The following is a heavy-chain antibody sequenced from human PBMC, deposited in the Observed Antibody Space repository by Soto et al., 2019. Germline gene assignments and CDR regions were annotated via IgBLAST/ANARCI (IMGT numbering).Heavy chain of an antibody. Sequence: KPSETLSLTCTVSGGSIANNNYFWGWVRQPPGKGLEWIGSAAYSGGTYKNPSLKSRVTVSVDTSKNQFPLKLTSVTAADTAVYYCAKVVVGATSHSDFDSWGQGTLVTVSS. V-gene: IGHV4-39*01. CDR2: AAYSGGT. J-gene: IGHJ4*02. CDR3: AKVVVGATSHSDFDS. D-gene: IGHD2-15*01. CDR1: GGSIANNNYF.